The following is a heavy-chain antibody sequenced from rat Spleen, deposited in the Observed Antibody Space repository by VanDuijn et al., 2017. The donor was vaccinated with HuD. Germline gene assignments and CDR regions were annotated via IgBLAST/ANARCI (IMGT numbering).Heavy chain of an antibody. Sequence: EVQLVESGGGLVQPGRSMKLSCAASGFTFSNYGMAWVRQAPTKGLEWVSSINTDGGSTYYSDSVRGRFTISRKNAENTVYLQMNSLRSEDTATYYCVKEANYGGLMDVWGQGASVTVSS. J-gene: IGHJ4*01. CDR3: VKEANYGGLMDV. D-gene: IGHD1-11*01. V-gene: IGHV5S13*01. CDR2: INTDGGST. CDR1: GFTFSNYG.